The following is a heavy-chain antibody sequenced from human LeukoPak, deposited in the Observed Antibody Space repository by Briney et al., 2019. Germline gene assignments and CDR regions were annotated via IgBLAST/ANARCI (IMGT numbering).Heavy chain of an antibody. CDR2: ISGSTATI. CDR3: AKDILEAGLFFDY. V-gene: IGHV3-11*01. Sequence: GGSLRLSCVASKFTFSDYYMSWIRQAPGKGLEWISYISGSTATIYYADSVKGRFTISRDNAKNSLYLQMDSLTAEDTAVYYCAKDILEAGLFFDYWGLGTLVTVSS. CDR1: KFTFSDYY. J-gene: IGHJ4*02. D-gene: IGHD6-13*01.